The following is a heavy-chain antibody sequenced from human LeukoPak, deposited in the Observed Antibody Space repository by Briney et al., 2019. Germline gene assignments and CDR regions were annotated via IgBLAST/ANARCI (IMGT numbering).Heavy chain of an antibody. V-gene: IGHV4-4*09. CDR1: GASITAYY. CDR3: ARVVPSGGYYRIGPFDN. D-gene: IGHD3-22*01. CDR2: IYTSGNT. Sequence: SETLSLTCTVSGASITAYYWSWIRQPPGKGLEWVGCIYTSGNTDYNPSLNSRVTISVDTSKNQFSLRLNFVTAADTAVYYCARVVPSGGYYRIGPFDNWGHGTLVAVSS. J-gene: IGHJ4*01.